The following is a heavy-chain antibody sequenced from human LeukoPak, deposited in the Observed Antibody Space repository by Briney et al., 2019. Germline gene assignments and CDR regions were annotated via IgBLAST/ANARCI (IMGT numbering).Heavy chain of an antibody. CDR3: ARVCSGNGCLIPD. CDR1: GFTFSNHW. D-gene: IGHD3-3*01. CDR2: INEDGTHI. Sequence: GRSLRLSCVVSGFTFSNHWRHWVRQAPGKGLVWLSRINEDGTHIYYADFVKGRFTISRDNAKNTVYLQINSLRDEDTAVYYCARVCSGNGCLIPDWGQGTLVTVSS. J-gene: IGHJ4*02. V-gene: IGHV3-74*01.